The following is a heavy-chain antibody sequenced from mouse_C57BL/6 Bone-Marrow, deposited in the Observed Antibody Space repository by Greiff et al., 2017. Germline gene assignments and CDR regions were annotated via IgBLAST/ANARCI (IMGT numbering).Heavy chain of an antibody. CDR3: KFITTVVEGAY. J-gene: IGHJ3*01. Sequence: VQLKQSGAELVRPGASVKLSCTASGFNIKDDYMHWVKQRPEQGLEWIGWIDPENGDTEYASKFQGKATITADTSSNTAYLQLSSLTSEDTAVYYCKFITTVVEGAYWGQGTLVTVSA. CDR1: GFNIKDDY. CDR2: IDPENGDT. D-gene: IGHD1-1*01. V-gene: IGHV14-4*01.